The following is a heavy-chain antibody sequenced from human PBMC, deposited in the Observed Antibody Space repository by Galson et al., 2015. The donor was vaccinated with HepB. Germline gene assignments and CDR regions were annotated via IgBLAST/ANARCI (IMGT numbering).Heavy chain of an antibody. CDR1: SDSISTSVFH. CDR3: ARARYRETYWGAFDI. J-gene: IGHJ3*02. CDR2: IYYSGRT. D-gene: IGHD1-26*01. V-gene: IGHV4-39*01. Sequence: ATLSLTCSVSSDSISTSVFHWGWIRQSPGKGLEWIGSIYYSGRTFYNPSLKSRVTIYLDTSKNQFSLRLSSVTATDTAVYYCARARYRETYWGAFDIWGQGTMVTVSS.